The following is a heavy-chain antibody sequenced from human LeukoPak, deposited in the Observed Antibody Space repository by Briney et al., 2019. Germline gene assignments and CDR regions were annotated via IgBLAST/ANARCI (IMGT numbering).Heavy chain of an antibody. D-gene: IGHD3-22*01. CDR2: IYSGGST. CDR1: GFTFSSYS. Sequence: GGSLRLSCAASGFTFSSYSMNWVSQAPGKGLEWVSVIYSGGSTYYADSVKGRFTISRDNSKNTLYLQMNSLRAEDTAVYYCARWSHYDSSGGLGDVWGQGTTVTVSS. J-gene: IGHJ6*02. CDR3: ARWSHYDSSGGLGDV. V-gene: IGHV3-53*01.